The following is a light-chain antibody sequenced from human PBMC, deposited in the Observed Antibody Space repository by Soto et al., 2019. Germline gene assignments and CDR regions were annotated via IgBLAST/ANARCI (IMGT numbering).Light chain of an antibody. V-gene: IGKV1-33*01. CDR3: QQYDNIPPT. J-gene: IGKJ2*01. CDR2: DAV. CDR1: QDIGNY. Sequence: DIQMTQSPPSLSASVGDRVTIACQASQDIGNYLNWYQQKPGRAPKLLIYDAVNLGKGVLSRFSGSGYGTDFTLTISSLQPEDVATYYCQQYDNIPPTFGQGTKLEI.